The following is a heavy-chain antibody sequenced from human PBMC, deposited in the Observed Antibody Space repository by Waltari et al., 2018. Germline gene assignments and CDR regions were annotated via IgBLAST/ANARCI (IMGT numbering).Heavy chain of an antibody. J-gene: IGHJ4*02. Sequence: QVQLQESGPGLVKPSQTLSLTCTVSGGSISSGGYYWSWIRQPPGKGLEWMGYIYYSGSTYYNQSLKSRVTIAVDTSKNQVALKLSAVTAADTAVYYWARAPGEGVDYWGQGTLVTVSS. V-gene: IGHV4-31*03. CDR1: GGSISSGGYY. D-gene: IGHD3-16*01. CDR3: ARAPGEGVDY. CDR2: IYYSGST.